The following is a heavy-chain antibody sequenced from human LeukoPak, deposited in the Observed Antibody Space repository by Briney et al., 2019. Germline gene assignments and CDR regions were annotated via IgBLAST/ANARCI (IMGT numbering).Heavy chain of an antibody. D-gene: IGHD6-19*01. CDR3: AALAVAGSFDY. J-gene: IGHJ4*02. CDR1: GFTFSSYW. V-gene: IGHV3-74*01. CDR2: INSDGSST. Sequence: GGSLRLSCAASGFTFSSYWMHWVRQARGKGLVWVSRINSDGSSTSYTDSVKGRFTISRDNAKNTLYLQMNSLRAEDTAVYYCAALAVAGSFDYWGQGTLVTVSS.